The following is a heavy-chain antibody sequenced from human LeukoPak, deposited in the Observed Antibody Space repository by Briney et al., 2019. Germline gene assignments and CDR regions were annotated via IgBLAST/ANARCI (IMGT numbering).Heavy chain of an antibody. V-gene: IGHV4-34*01. D-gene: IGHD3-10*01. CDR1: GGSFSGYY. CDR3: ARGSRMRLLWFGEATYYFDY. CDR2: VNHSGST. Sequence: SETLSLTCAVYGGSFSGYYWSWIRQPPGKGLEWIGEVNHSGSTNYNPSLKSRVTISVDTSKNQFSLKLSSVTAADTAVYYCARGSRMRLLWFGEATYYFDYWGQGTLVTVSS. J-gene: IGHJ4*02.